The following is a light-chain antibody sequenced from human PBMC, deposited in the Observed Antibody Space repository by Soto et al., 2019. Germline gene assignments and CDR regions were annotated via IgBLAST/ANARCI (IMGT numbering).Light chain of an antibody. V-gene: IGLV2-14*01. CDR3: SSYTSTSTLVL. CDR1: SSDVGGYNY. CDR2: AVS. J-gene: IGLJ2*01. Sequence: QPVLTQPASVSGSPGQSITISCTGTSSDVGGYNYVSWYQQHPGKAPKLMIYAVSNRPSGVSNRFSGSKSGNTASLTISGLQAEDEADYYCSSYTSTSTLVLFGGGTKLTVL.